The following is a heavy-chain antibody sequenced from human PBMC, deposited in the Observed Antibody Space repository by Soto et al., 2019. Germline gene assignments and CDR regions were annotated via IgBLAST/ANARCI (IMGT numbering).Heavy chain of an antibody. V-gene: IGHV3-30*18. J-gene: IGHJ4*02. D-gene: IGHD5-12*01. Sequence: GGSLRLSCAASGFTFSSYGMHWVRQAPGKGLEWVAVISYDGSNKYYADSVKGRFTISRDNSKNTLYLQMNSLRAEDTAVYYCAKSRARYVGGLTIDYWGQGTLVTVSS. CDR2: ISYDGSNK. CDR3: AKSRARYVGGLTIDY. CDR1: GFTFSSYG.